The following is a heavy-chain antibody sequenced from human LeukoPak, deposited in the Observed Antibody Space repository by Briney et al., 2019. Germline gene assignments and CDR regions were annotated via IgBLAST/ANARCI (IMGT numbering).Heavy chain of an antibody. V-gene: IGHV3-30*02. J-gene: IGHJ4*02. CDR1: GFTFSSYG. Sequence: GGSLRLSCAASGFTFSSYGMHWVRQAPGKGLEWVAFIRYDGSNKYYADSVKGRFTISRDNSKNTLYLQMNSLRAEDTAVYYCASQDRGGYDGPVDYWGQGTLVTVSS. D-gene: IGHD5-12*01. CDR3: ASQDRGGYDGPVDY. CDR2: IRYDGSNK.